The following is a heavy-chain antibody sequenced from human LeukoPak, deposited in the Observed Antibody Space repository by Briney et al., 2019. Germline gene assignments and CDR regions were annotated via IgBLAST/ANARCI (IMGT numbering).Heavy chain of an antibody. CDR3: ARDRVVVVAATVFYYYYGMDV. V-gene: IGHV3-30-3*01. J-gene: IGHJ6*02. Sequence: GGSLRLSCAASGFTFSSYAMHWVRQAPGKGLEWVAVISYDGSNKYYADSVKGRFTISRDNSKNTLYLQMNSLRAEDTAVYYCARDRVVVVAATVFYYYYGMDVWGQGTTVTVSS. D-gene: IGHD2-15*01. CDR1: GFTFSSYA. CDR2: ISYDGSNK.